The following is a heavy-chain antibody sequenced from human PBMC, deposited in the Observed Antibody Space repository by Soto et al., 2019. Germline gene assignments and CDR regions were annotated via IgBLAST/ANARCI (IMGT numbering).Heavy chain of an antibody. J-gene: IGHJ3*02. V-gene: IGHV4-59*12. Sequence: SETLSLTCTVSGGSISSYYWCWIRQPPGKGLEWIGYIYYSGSTNYNPSLKSRVTISVDTSRNQFSLKLSSVTAADTAVYYCAREWLDAFDIWGQGTMVTVSS. D-gene: IGHD5-12*01. CDR2: IYYSGST. CDR1: GGSISSYY. CDR3: AREWLDAFDI.